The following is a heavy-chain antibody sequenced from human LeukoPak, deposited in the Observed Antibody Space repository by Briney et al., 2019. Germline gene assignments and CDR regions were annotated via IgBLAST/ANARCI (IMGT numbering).Heavy chain of an antibody. Sequence: SVKVSCKASGYTFTSHAISWVRQAPGQGLEWMGGIISIFDTANYAQKFQGRVTITTDESTSTAYMELSSLKSEDTAVYYCASSTSINGWFDPWGQGTLVTVSS. CDR3: ASSTSINGWFDP. J-gene: IGHJ5*02. D-gene: IGHD2-2*01. CDR1: GYTFTSHA. CDR2: IISIFDTA. V-gene: IGHV1-69*05.